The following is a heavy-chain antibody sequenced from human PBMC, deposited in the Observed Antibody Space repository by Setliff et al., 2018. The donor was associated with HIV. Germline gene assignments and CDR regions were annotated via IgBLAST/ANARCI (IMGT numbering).Heavy chain of an antibody. CDR3: ARGGGQLWLPFDH. V-gene: IGHV4-31*03. CDR2: IYSTGSA. Sequence: SETLSLTCTVSGDSIINGGYYWNWIRQRPGKGLEWVGNIYSTGSAYYSPSLKSRVTISVDTSKNQFSLRLNPVTAADAAVFYCARGGGQLWLPFDHWGQGALVTVSS. CDR1: GDSIINGGYY. D-gene: IGHD5-18*01. J-gene: IGHJ4*02.